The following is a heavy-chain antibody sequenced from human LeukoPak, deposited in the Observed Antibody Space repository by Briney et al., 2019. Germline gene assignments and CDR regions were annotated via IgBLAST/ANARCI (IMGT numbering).Heavy chain of an antibody. V-gene: IGHV1-2*06. CDR1: GYTFTGYY. CDR2: INPNSGGT. D-gene: IGHD3-16*02. CDR3: AGVVLHGGGNWFDP. J-gene: IGHJ5*02. Sequence: ASVKVSCKTSGYTFTGYYMHWLRQAPGQGLEWMGRINPNSGGTYYAQKFQGRVTMTRDTSISTSYMELTSLISDDTAVYYCAGVVLHGGGNWFDPWGQGTLVTVSS.